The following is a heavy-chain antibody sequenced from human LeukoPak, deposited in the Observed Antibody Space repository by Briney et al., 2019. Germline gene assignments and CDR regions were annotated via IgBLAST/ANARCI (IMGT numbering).Heavy chain of an antibody. Sequence: PSETLSLTCAVSGGSISSSNWWSWVRQPPGKGLEWIGEIYHSGSTNYNPSLKSRVTISVDKSKNQFSLKLSSVIAADTAVYYCARVETDYYYYGMDVWGKGTTVTVPS. J-gene: IGHJ6*04. V-gene: IGHV4-4*02. CDR1: GGSISSSNW. CDR2: IYHSGST. CDR3: ARVETDYYYYGMDV.